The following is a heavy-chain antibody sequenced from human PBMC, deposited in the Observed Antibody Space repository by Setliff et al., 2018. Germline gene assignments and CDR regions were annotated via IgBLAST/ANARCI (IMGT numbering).Heavy chain of an antibody. V-gene: IGHV3-7*01. CDR2: IKQDGSEE. D-gene: IGHD1-26*01. CDR1: GFTFSNYW. Sequence: PGGSLRLSCAASGFTFSNYWMSWVRQAPGKGLEWVANIKQDGSEEYYVDSVKGRFTISRDNAKNSLYLQMNSLRAEDTAVYYCARDGSVRGVDEYFDYWGQGTLVTVSS. CDR3: ARDGSVRGVDEYFDY. J-gene: IGHJ4*02.